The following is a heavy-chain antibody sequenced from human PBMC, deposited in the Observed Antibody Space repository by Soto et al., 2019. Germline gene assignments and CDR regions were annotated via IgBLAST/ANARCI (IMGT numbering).Heavy chain of an antibody. CDR3: ARHPPCTFEPQIGYSGMDV. CDR2: IYYSGTT. V-gene: IGHV4-39*01. D-gene: IGHD3-16*01. CDR1: GGSIRGSSHF. J-gene: IGHJ6*02. Sequence: QLQLHESGPGLVKPSETLSLTCTVSGGSIRGSSHFWGWIRQPPGKGLEWIGSIYYSGTTYYNPSLKSRVTISVDTSKNHFSLRLSSVTAADTAVYYCARHPPCTFEPQIGYSGMDVWGQGTTVTVSS.